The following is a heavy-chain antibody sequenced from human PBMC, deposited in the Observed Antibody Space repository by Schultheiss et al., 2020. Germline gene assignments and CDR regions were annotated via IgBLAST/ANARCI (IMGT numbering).Heavy chain of an antibody. CDR1: GFTFSGSA. CDR2: IRSKANSYAT. J-gene: IGHJ6*02. CDR3: AKGMWEQWLDPYGMDV. V-gene: IGHV3-73*01. Sequence: GGSLRLSCAASGFTFSGSAMHWVRQASGKGLEWVGRIRSKANSYATAYAASVKGRFTISRDDSKNTAYLQMNSLKTEDTAVYYCAKGMWEQWLDPYGMDVWGQGTTVTVAS. D-gene: IGHD6-19*01.